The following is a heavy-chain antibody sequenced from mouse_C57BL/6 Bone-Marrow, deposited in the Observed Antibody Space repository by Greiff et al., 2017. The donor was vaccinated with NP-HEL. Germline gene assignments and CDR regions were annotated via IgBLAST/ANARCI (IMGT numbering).Heavy chain of an antibody. J-gene: IGHJ1*03. CDR1: GFTFSSYA. CDR3: TVDRGEYGTIHWDFDV. Sequence: DVMLVESGEGLVKPGGSLKLSCAASGFTFSSYAMYWVRQTPEKRLEWVAYISSGGDYTYYPDTVKGRFTMSRENADKSLYLKMRSLNSEDTAMYYGTVDRGEYGTIHWDFDVWGTGTTVTVSS. CDR2: ISSGGDYT. D-gene: IGHD1-1*01. V-gene: IGHV5-9-1*02.